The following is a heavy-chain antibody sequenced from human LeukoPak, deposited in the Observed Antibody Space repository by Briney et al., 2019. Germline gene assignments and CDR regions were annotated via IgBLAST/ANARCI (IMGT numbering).Heavy chain of an antibody. V-gene: IGHV3-30*03. Sequence: GGSLRLSCAASGFTFSSYVVHWVRQAPGKGLEWVAVISYDGNSKYYADSVKGRFTISRDNSKNRLYLQMNSLRADDTAVYYCASDGYKERKRFLDLGPIYYYYYGMDVWGQGTTVTVSS. CDR3: ASDGYKERKRFLDLGPIYYYYYGMDV. D-gene: IGHD3-3*01. J-gene: IGHJ6*02. CDR2: ISYDGNSK. CDR1: GFTFSSYV.